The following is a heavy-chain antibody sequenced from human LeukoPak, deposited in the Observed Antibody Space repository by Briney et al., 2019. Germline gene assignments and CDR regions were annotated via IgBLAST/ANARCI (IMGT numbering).Heavy chain of an antibody. CDR3: ARENYYDSSCYNT. Sequence: PSETLSLTCTVSGGSISGSSHYWGWIRQPPGEGLEWIGRIYYSGTTYYSPSLQSRVIISIDTSKNQFSLKLSSLTAADTAVYYCARENYYDSSCYNTWGQGTLVTVSS. CDR1: GGSISGSSHY. J-gene: IGHJ5*02. D-gene: IGHD3-22*01. CDR2: IYYSGTT. V-gene: IGHV4-39*07.